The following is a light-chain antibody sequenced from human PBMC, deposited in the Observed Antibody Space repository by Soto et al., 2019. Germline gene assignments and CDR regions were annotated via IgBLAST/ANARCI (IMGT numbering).Light chain of an antibody. Sequence: DIQMTQSPSSLSASVGDRVTITCRASQSFGNYLNWYQQRPGKAPTLLIYAASTLQSGVPSRFSGSGSGTDFTLTISNLQPEDFATYYCQQSYSTLPITFGQGTRLEIK. J-gene: IGKJ5*01. CDR2: AAS. CDR3: QQSYSTLPIT. V-gene: IGKV1-39*01. CDR1: QSFGNY.